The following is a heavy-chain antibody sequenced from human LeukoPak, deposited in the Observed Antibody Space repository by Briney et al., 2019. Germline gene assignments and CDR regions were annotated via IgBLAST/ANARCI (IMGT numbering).Heavy chain of an antibody. J-gene: IGHJ3*02. CDR1: GYTFTSYY. CDR2: INPSGGST. CDR3: ARDFDTVTTPDAFDI. Sequence: GASVKVSCKASGYTFTSYYMHWVRQAPGQGLEWMGIINPSGGSTSYAQKFQGGVTMTRDTSTSTVYMELSSLRSEDTAVYYCARDFDTVTTPDAFDIWGQGTMVTVSS. V-gene: IGHV1-46*01. D-gene: IGHD4-17*01.